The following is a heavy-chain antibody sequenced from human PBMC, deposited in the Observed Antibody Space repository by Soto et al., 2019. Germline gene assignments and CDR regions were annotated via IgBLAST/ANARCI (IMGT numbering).Heavy chain of an antibody. V-gene: IGHV1-3*01. D-gene: IGHD2-2*01. CDR1: GYTFTRYT. CDR3: ARRSATGQLDT. CDR2: INHDNGNT. J-gene: IGHJ5*02. Sequence: QVQLVQSGAEVKKPGASVKISCKASGYTFTRYTMNWVRQAPGQRLEGMGWINHDNGNTKSSQKFQDRVIITRDTSASTAYIDLSSLKSEDTAVDYCARRSATGQLDTWGQGTLVTVSS.